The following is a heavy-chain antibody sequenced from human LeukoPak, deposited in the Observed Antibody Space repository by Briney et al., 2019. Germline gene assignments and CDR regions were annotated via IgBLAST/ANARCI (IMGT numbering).Heavy chain of an antibody. CDR1: GGSISSSSYY. Sequence: SETLSLTCTVSGGSISSSSYYWGWIRQPPGKGLEWIGSIYYSGSTYYNPSLKSRVTISVDTSKNQFSLKLSSVTAADTAVYYCARSGFGETLPNYWGQGTLVTVSS. V-gene: IGHV4-39*07. J-gene: IGHJ4*02. CDR3: ARSGFGETLPNY. CDR2: IYYSGST. D-gene: IGHD3-10*01.